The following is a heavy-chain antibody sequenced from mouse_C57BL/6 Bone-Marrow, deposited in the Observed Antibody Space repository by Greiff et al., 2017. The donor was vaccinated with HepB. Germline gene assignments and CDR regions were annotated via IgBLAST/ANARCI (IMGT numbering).Heavy chain of an antibody. V-gene: IGHV1-42*01. Sequence: VQLQQSGPELVKPGASVKISCKASGYSFTGYYMNWVKQSPEKSLEWIGEINPSTGGTTYNQKFKAKATLTVDKSSSTAYMQLKSLTSEDSAVYYCARESNYVGYWGQGTTLTVSS. D-gene: IGHD5-1*01. CDR2: INPSTGGT. CDR3: ARESNYVGY. J-gene: IGHJ2*01. CDR1: GYSFTGYY.